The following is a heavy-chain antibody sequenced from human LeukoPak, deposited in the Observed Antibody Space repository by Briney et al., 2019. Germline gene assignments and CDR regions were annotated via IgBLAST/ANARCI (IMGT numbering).Heavy chain of an antibody. CDR2: IIPIFGTA. Sequence: SVKVSCKASGGTFSSYAISWVRQAPGQGLEWMGGIIPIFGTANYAQKFQGRVTITTDESTSTAYMELSSLRSEDTAVYYCVREFTGWFDPWGQGTLVTVSS. V-gene: IGHV1-69*05. J-gene: IGHJ5*02. CDR1: GGTFSSYA. CDR3: VREFTGWFDP. D-gene: IGHD3-16*01.